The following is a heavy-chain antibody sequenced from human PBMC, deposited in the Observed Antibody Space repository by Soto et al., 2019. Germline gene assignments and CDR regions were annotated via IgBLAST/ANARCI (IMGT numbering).Heavy chain of an antibody. J-gene: IGHJ6*02. CDR1: GFTFSSYG. Sequence: QVQLVESGGGVVQPGRSLRLSCAASGFTFSSYGMHWVRQAPGKGLEWVAVISYDGSNKYYADSVKGRFTISRDNSKNTRYLQRNSRRVEAPAGYYGAKAVVVTAISLYGMDVWGQGPTVTV. CDR3: AKAVVVTAISLYGMDV. CDR2: ISYDGSNK. V-gene: IGHV3-30*18. D-gene: IGHD2-21*02.